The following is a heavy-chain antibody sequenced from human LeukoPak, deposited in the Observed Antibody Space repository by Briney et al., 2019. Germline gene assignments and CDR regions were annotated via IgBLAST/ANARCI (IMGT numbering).Heavy chain of an antibody. D-gene: IGHD3-3*01. CDR2: INHSGST. J-gene: IGHJ6*02. CDR1: GGSFSGYY. CDR3: ARDSSPTYYDFWSGYYTGMSYYYYGMDV. V-gene: IGHV4-34*01. Sequence: KPSETLSLACAVYGGSFSGYYWSWIRQPPGKGLEWIGEINHSGSTNYNPSLKSRVTISVDTSKNQFSLKLSSVTAADTAVYYCARDSSPTYYDFWSGYYTGMSYYYYGMDVWGQGTTVTVSS.